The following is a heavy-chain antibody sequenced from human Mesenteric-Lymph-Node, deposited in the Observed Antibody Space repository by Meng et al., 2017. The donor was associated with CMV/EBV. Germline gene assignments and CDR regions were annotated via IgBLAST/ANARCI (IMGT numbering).Heavy chain of an antibody. V-gene: IGHV1-2*02. J-gene: IGHJ5*02. Sequence: ASVKVSCKASGYTFTGYYMHWVRQAPGQGLEWMGWINPNSGGTNYAQKFQGRVTMTRDTSISTAYMELSRLRSDDTAVYYCASLDIVVVPAAIPEGNWFDPWGQGTLVTVSS. D-gene: IGHD2-2*02. CDR1: GYTFTGYY. CDR3: ASLDIVVVPAAIPEGNWFDP. CDR2: INPNSGGT.